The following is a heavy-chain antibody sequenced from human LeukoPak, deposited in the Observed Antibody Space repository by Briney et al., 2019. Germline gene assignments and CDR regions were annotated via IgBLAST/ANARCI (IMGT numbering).Heavy chain of an antibody. CDR3: AKDIFTGIAAAGAIDY. V-gene: IGHV3-9*01. CDR1: GFTFDDYA. D-gene: IGHD6-13*01. Sequence: PGRSLRLSCAASGFTFDDYAMHWVRQAPGKGLEGVSGISWNSGSIGYADSVKGRFTISRDNAKNSLYLQMNSLRAEDTALYYCAKDIFTGIAAAGAIDYWGQGTLVTVSS. CDR2: ISWNSGSI. J-gene: IGHJ4*02.